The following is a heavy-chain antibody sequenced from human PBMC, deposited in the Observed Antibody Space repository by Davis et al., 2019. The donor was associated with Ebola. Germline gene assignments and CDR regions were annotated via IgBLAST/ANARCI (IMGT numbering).Heavy chain of an antibody. J-gene: IGHJ4*02. V-gene: IGHV4-34*01. D-gene: IGHD3-22*01. CDR3: ARGFPLPTSGYYYVYFDY. CDR2: INHSGST. Sequence: PGGSLRLSCAASGFTFSSYGMHWVRQPPGKGLEWIGEINHSGSTNYNLSLKSRVTVSKDTSKNQFSLNLRSVTAADTAVYYCARGFPLPTSGYYYVYFDYWGQGTLVTVSS. CDR1: GFTFSSYG.